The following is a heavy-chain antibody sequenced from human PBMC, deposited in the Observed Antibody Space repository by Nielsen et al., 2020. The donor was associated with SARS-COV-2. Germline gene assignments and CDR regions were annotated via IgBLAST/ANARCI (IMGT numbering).Heavy chain of an antibody. CDR2: MNPNSGNT. CDR3: AKDSQGSSWYGGWFDP. D-gene: IGHD6-13*01. V-gene: IGHV1-8*01. J-gene: IGHJ5*02. CDR1: GYTFTSYD. Sequence: ASVKVSCKASGYTFTSYDINWVRQATGQGLEWMGWMNPNSGNTGYAQKFQGRVTMTRNTSISTAYMELSSLRSEDTALYYCAKDSQGSSWYGGWFDPWGQGTLVTVSS.